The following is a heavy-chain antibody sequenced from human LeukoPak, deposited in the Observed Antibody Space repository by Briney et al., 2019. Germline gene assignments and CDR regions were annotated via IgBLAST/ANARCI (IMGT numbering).Heavy chain of an antibody. D-gene: IGHD6-6*01. Sequence: PETLSLTCTVSGGSISSYYWSWIRQPPGKGLEWIGYIYYSGSTNYNPSLKSRVTISVDTSKNQFSLKLSSVTAEDTAVYYCAREKLAYFDYWGQGTLVTVSS. CDR1: GGSISSYY. CDR3: AREKLAYFDY. V-gene: IGHV4-59*01. J-gene: IGHJ4*02. CDR2: IYYSGST.